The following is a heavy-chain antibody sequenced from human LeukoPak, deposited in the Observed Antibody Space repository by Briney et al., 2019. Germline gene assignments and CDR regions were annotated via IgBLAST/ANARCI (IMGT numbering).Heavy chain of an antibody. D-gene: IGHD6-19*01. V-gene: IGHV3-48*03. CDR2: IASSGTTK. CDR3: ALLAVASDFDY. J-gene: IGHJ4*02. Sequence: PRGSLRLSCAVSRFPFSVYEMNWVRQAPGKGLEWVSNIASSGTTKYYADSVKGRFSISRDNAKSSLYLQMNSLRVEDTAVYYCALLAVASDFDYWGQGALVTVSS. CDR1: RFPFSVYE.